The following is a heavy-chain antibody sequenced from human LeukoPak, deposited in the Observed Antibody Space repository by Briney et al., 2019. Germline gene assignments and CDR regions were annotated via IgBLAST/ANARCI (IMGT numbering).Heavy chain of an antibody. CDR1: GRSISSYY. Sequence: DTLSLTCTVSGRSISSYYSSWPRHPAGKGLEWLGRIYTSGSTNYNPSLKSRVTMSVDTSKNQFSLKLSSVTAADTAVYYCARESSITIFGVALDYWGQGTLVTVSS. V-gene: IGHV4-4*07. CDR2: IYTSGST. D-gene: IGHD3-3*01. CDR3: ARESSITIFGVALDY. J-gene: IGHJ4*02.